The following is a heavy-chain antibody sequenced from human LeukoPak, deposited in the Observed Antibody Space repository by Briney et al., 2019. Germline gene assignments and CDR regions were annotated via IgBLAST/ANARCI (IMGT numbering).Heavy chain of an antibody. CDR2: IYYSGST. CDR3: AREAGWRDSSFDY. Sequence: SETLSLTCTVSGGSISSGGYYWSWIRQHPGKGLEWIGYIYYSGSTYYNPSLKSRVTISVDTSKNQFSLKLSSVTAADTAVYYCAREAGWRDSSFDYWGQGTLVTVSS. V-gene: IGHV4-31*03. D-gene: IGHD3-22*01. CDR1: GGSISSGGYY. J-gene: IGHJ4*02.